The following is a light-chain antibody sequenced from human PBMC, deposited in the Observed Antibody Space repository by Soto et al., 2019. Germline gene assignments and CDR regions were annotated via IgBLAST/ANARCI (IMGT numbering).Light chain of an antibody. V-gene: IGLV3-21*04. CDR1: KIGSKS. CDR3: PVWDSSSDHVV. J-gene: IGLJ2*01. Sequence: SYELTQPPSVSVAPGKTARITCGGNKIGSKSVHWYQQKPGEAPVLVIYYDSDRPSGSPERFSGSNSGNTATLTISRVEAGDEADYYCPVWDSSSDHVVFGGGTKLTVL. CDR2: YDS.